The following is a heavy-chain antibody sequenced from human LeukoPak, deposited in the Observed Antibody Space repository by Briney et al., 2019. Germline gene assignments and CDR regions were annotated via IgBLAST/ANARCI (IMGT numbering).Heavy chain of an antibody. J-gene: IGHJ4*02. D-gene: IGHD3-3*01. CDR1: GFTFSSYW. Sequence: GKSLRLSCAASGFTFSSYWMHWVRQAPGKGLVWVSRINSDGSSASYADSVKGRFTISRDNAKNTLYLQMNSLRAEDTAVYYCARGLITYYDFWSGYSLPGYSDYWGQGTLVTVSS. CDR2: INSDGSSA. CDR3: ARGLITYYDFWSGYSLPGYSDY. V-gene: IGHV3-74*01.